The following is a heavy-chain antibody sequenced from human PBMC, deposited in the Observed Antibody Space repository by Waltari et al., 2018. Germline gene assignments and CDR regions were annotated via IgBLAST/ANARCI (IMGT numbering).Heavy chain of an antibody. CDR1: GFTFSSYG. D-gene: IGHD3-22*01. J-gene: IGHJ4*02. CDR2: ISYDGSNK. V-gene: IGHV3-30*18. Sequence: QVQLVESGGGVVQPGRSLRLSCAASGFTFSSYGMHWVRQAPGKGLGWVAVISYDGSNKYYADSVKGRVTISRDNSKNTLYLQMNSRRAEDTAVYYCAKDSGSSGYFFDYWGQGTLVTVSS. CDR3: AKDSGSSGYFFDY.